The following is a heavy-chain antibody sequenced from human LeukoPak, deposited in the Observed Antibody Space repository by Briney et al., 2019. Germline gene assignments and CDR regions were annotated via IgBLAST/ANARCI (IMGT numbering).Heavy chain of an antibody. Sequence: PSETLSLTCTVSGGSISSSSYYWGWIRQPPGKGLEWIGSIYYSGSTYYNPSLKSRVTISVDTSKNQFSLKLSSVTAADTAVYYCARDPFTRWELRQVGWFDPWGQGTLVTVSS. J-gene: IGHJ5*02. CDR3: ARDPFTRWELRQVGWFDP. D-gene: IGHD1-26*01. CDR1: GGSISSSSYY. CDR2: IYYSGST. V-gene: IGHV4-39*07.